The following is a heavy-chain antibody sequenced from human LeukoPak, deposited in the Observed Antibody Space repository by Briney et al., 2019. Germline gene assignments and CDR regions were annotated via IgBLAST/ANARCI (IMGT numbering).Heavy chain of an antibody. CDR3: ARAVRQVVITDDAFDI. V-gene: IGHV1-69*04. D-gene: IGHD3-22*01. CDR1: GGTFSSYA. J-gene: IGHJ3*02. CDR2: IIPILGIA. Sequence: ASVKVSCKASGGTFSSYAISWVRQAPGQGLEWMGRIIPILGIANYAQKFQGRVTITADKSTSTAYMELSSLRSEDTPVYYCARAVRQVVITDDAFDIWGQGTMVTVSS.